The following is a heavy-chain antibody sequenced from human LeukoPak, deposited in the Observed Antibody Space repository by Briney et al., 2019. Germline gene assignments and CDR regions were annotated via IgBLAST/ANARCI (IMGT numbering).Heavy chain of an antibody. CDR1: GYSFTDKY. CDR2: INPNSGGT. Sequence: ASVKVSCKASGYSFTDKYMHWVRQAPGQGLEWMGWINPNSGGTNYAQKFQGRVTMTRDTSISTAYMELSRLRSDDTAVYYCARGGGVVPAAILYYFDYWGQGTLVTVSS. D-gene: IGHD2-2*01. CDR3: ARGGGVVPAAILYYFDY. V-gene: IGHV1-2*02. J-gene: IGHJ4*02.